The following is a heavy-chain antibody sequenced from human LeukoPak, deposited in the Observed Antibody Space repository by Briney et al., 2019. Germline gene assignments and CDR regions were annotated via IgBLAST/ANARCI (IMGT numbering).Heavy chain of an antibody. V-gene: IGHV5-10-1*01. CDR2: IDPSDSYT. Sequence: LGESLKISRKGSGYSFTSYWISWVRQMPGKGLEWMGRIDPSDSYTDYSPSFQGHVTISADKSISTAYLQWSSLKASDTAMYYCARPYCSGGSCYYYGMDVWGKGTTVTVSS. J-gene: IGHJ6*04. CDR3: ARPYCSGGSCYYYGMDV. D-gene: IGHD2-15*01. CDR1: GYSFTSYW.